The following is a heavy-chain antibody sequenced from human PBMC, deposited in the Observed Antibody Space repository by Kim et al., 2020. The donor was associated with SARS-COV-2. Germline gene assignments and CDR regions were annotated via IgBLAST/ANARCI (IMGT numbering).Heavy chain of an antibody. D-gene: IGHD6-13*01. CDR1: GGSISSGGYY. CDR3: ARVPPQYSSSVVEV. J-gene: IGHJ4*02. V-gene: IGHV4-31*03. CDR2: IYYSGST. Sequence: SETLSLTCTVSGGSISSGGYYWSWIRQHPGKGLEWIGYIYYSGSTYYNLSLKSRVTISVDTSKNQFSLKLSSVTAADTAVYYCARVPPQYSSSVVEVWGQGTLVTVSS.